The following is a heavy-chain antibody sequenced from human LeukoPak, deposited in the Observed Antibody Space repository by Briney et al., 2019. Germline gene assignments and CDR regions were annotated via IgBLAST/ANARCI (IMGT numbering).Heavy chain of an antibody. CDR3: AKGSTYFYGSGTSDDAFDI. CDR1: GLTFSNYA. J-gene: IGHJ3*02. Sequence: GGSLRLSCAAPGLTFSNYAMSWVRQAPGKGLEWVSSISGSGGSTHYADSVKGRFTISRDNSKSTIYLQVNSLRAEDTAVYYCAKGSTYFYGSGTSDDAFDIWGQGTMVTVSS. CDR2: ISGSGGST. V-gene: IGHV3-23*01. D-gene: IGHD3-10*01.